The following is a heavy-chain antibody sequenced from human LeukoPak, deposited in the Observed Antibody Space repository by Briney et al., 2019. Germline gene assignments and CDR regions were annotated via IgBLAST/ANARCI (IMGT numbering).Heavy chain of an antibody. Sequence: SETLSLTCAVYGGSFSGYYWSWIRQPPGKGLEWIGEINHSGSTNYNPSLKSRVTISVDTSKNQFSLKLSSVTAADTAVYYCPREGDSSGGFDYWGQGTLVTVSS. V-gene: IGHV4-34*01. D-gene: IGHD3-22*01. J-gene: IGHJ4*02. CDR1: GGSFSGYY. CDR2: INHSGST. CDR3: PREGDSSGGFDY.